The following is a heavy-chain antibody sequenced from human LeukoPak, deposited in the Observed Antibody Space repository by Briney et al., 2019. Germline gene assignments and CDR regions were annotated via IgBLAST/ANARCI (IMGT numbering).Heavy chain of an antibody. V-gene: IGHV3-21*01. CDR3: ARDCSSTSCYWTFDY. CDR1: GFTFSSYS. Sequence: GGSLRLSCAASGFTFSSYSMNWVRQAPGKGLEWVSSISSSSSYIYYADSVKGRFTISRDNAKNSLYLQMNNLRAEDTAVYYCARDCSSTSCYWTFDYWGQGTLVTVSS. D-gene: IGHD2-2*01. J-gene: IGHJ4*02. CDR2: ISSSSSYI.